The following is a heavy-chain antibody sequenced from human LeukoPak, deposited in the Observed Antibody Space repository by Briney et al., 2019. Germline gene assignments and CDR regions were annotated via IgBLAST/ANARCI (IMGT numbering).Heavy chain of an antibody. D-gene: IGHD5-12*01. CDR1: GVSISSSSYY. J-gene: IGHJ4*02. V-gene: IGHV4-39*01. Sequence: SETLSLTCTVSGVSISSSSYYWVWIRQPPGKRREAIGSLYYSESTYSNPTLKSRVPISVATYKDQFSLKLSSVTAADTAVYYCARHKSSRGYDYLAAVAYWGQGTLVTVSS. CDR2: LYYSEST. CDR3: ARHKSSRGYDYLAAVAY.